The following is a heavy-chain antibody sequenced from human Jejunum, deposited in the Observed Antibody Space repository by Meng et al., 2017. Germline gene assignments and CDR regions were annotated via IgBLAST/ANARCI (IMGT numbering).Heavy chain of an antibody. CDR1: DDSITGSTYY. J-gene: IGHJ4*02. CDR3: ARGGGDSYGTFDS. V-gene: IGHV4-39*02. D-gene: IGHD2-21*01. Sequence: QLQLQESGPGLVKPSETLSLTCTVSDDSITGSTYYWGWTRQPPGRGLEWIGSIYYSGNTNYSSSLKSRVSISVDTSKNHFSLRLDSLTAADTAVYYYARGGGDSYGTFDSWGRGTLVTVSS. CDR2: IYYSGNT.